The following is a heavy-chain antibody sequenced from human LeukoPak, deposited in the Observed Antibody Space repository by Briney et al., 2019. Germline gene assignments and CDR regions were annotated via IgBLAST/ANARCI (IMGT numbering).Heavy chain of an antibody. V-gene: IGHV4-39*01. J-gene: IGHJ4*02. Sequence: PSETLSLTCTVSGGSISSSSYYWGWIRQPPGKGLEWIGSIYYSGSTHYNPPLKSRVTISVDTSKNQFSLKLSSVTAADTAVYYCARSDTAMPTDPFDYWGQGTLVTVSS. CDR3: ARSDTAMPTDPFDY. CDR1: GGSISSSSYY. D-gene: IGHD5-18*01. CDR2: IYYSGST.